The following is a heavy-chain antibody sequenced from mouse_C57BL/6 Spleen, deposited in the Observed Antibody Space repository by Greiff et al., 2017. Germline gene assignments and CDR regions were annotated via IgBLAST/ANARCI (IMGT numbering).Heavy chain of an antibody. CDR2: IYPGDGDT. D-gene: IGHD4-1*01. V-gene: IGHV1-80*01. Sequence: QVQLQQSGAELVKPGASVKISCKASGYAFSSYWMNWVKQRPGKGLEWIGQIYPGDGDTNYNGKFKGKATLTVDKSSSTAYMQLSSLTSEDSAVYFCARDWTGTFLYFGVWGTRATVTVSS. J-gene: IGHJ1*03. CDR1: GYAFSSYW. CDR3: ARDWTGTFLYFGV.